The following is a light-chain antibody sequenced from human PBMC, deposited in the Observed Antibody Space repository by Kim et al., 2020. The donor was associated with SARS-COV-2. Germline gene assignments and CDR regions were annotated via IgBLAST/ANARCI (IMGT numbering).Light chain of an antibody. Sequence: ETVMTQSPATLSVSPRERATLFCRASQSISSHLAWYQKKPGQPPRLFVYGVSTRATGIPARFSGSGSATEFTLTISSLQSEDFAVYYCQQYNNWPYTFGQGTKLEIK. V-gene: IGKV3-15*01. CDR3: QQYNNWPYT. CDR1: QSISSH. CDR2: GVS. J-gene: IGKJ2*01.